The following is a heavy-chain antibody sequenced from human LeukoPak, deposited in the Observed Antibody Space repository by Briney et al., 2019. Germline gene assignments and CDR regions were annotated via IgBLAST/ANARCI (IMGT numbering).Heavy chain of an antibody. V-gene: IGHV1-8*03. CDR2: MNPNSGNT. J-gene: IGHJ4*02. CDR3: ARDAGREYRPYYFDY. D-gene: IGHD2-2*01. CDR1: GYTFTNYD. Sequence: ASVKVSCKASGYTFTNYDINWVRQATGQGLEWMGWMNPNSGNTGYAQQFQGRVTITRNTSISTAYMELSSLRSDDTAVYYCARDAGREYRPYYFDYWGQGTLVTVSS.